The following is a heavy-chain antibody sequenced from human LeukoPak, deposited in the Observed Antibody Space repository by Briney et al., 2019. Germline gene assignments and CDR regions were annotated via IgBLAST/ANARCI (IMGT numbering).Heavy chain of an antibody. J-gene: IGHJ6*02. CDR1: GYTFTRYY. Sequence: GASVKVSCKASGYTFTRYYMHWVRQAPGQGLEWMGIINPSGGSTGYAQKFQGRVTMTRDTSTSTVYMELSSLRSEDTAVYYCARDGADYYYDSSGYYYYYYGMDVWGQGTTVTVSS. CDR3: ARDGADYYYDSSGYYYYYYGMDV. CDR2: INPSGGST. V-gene: IGHV1-46*01. D-gene: IGHD3-22*01.